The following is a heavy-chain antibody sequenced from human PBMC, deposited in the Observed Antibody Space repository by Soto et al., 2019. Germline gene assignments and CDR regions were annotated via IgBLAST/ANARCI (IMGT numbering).Heavy chain of an antibody. CDR3: ASMDRGVI. CDR2: ISSNGGST. Sequence: EVQLVESGGGLVQPGGSLRLSCAASGFTFSSYAMHWVRQAPGKGLEYVSAISSNGGSTYYANSVKGRFTISRDNSKNTLYLQMGSLRAEDMAVYYCASMDRGVIWGQGTLVTVSS. J-gene: IGHJ4*02. CDR1: GFTFSSYA. V-gene: IGHV3-64*01. D-gene: IGHD3-10*01.